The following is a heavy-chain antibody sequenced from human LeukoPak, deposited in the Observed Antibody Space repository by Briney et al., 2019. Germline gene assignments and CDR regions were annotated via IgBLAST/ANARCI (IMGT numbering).Heavy chain of an antibody. CDR3: ARKGKKMATITYYYYYMDV. Sequence: RTSETLSLTCNVSVGSITSYYWSWIRQPPGKGLEWIGEINHSGSTNYNPSLKSRVTISVDTSKNQFSLKLSSVTAADTAVYYCARKGKKMATITYYYYYMDVWGKGTTVTISS. J-gene: IGHJ6*03. CDR1: VGSITSYY. CDR2: INHSGST. D-gene: IGHD5-24*01. V-gene: IGHV4-34*01.